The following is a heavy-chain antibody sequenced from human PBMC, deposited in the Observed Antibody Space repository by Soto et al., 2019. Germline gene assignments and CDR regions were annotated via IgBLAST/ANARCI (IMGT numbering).Heavy chain of an antibody. CDR2: INHNGST. CDR3: ARGPPTYDFWSGYKRINFDY. CDR1: GGSFSGYY. Sequence: SETLSLTCAVYGGSFSGYYWSWIRQPPGKGLEWIGEINHNGSTNYNPSLKSRVTISVDTSKNQFSLKLSSVTAADTAVYYCARGPPTYDFWSGYKRINFDYWGQGTLVTVSS. J-gene: IGHJ4*02. V-gene: IGHV4-34*01. D-gene: IGHD3-3*01.